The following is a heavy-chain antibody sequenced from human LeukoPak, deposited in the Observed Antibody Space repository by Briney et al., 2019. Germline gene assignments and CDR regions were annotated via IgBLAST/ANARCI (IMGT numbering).Heavy chain of an antibody. CDR3: ARVSSSYSYGTVDY. Sequence: PGGSLRLSCAASGFTFSSYSMNWVRQAPGKGLEWVSSISSSSSTIYYADSVKGRFTISRDNAKNSLYLQMNSLRAEDTAVYYCARVSSSYSYGTVDYWGQGTLVTVSS. D-gene: IGHD5-18*01. CDR2: ISSSSSTI. J-gene: IGHJ4*02. V-gene: IGHV3-48*01. CDR1: GFTFSSYS.